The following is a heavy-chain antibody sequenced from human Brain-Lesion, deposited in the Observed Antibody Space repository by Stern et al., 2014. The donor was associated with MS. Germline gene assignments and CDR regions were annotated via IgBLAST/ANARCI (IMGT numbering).Heavy chain of an antibody. V-gene: IGHV4-4*02. J-gene: IGHJ3*02. D-gene: IGHD1-14*01. CDR2: IYHSGGT. CDR3: ARELPDLNAFDI. CDR1: GGSISSSNW. Sequence: VQLVESGPGLVKPSGTLSLTCAVSGGSISSSNWWGWVRQSPGKGLEWIGEIYHSGGTKYSPSFESRVIISVERSKNQFSLKLSYVTAADTAVYYCARELPDLNAFDIWGQGTMVTVSS.